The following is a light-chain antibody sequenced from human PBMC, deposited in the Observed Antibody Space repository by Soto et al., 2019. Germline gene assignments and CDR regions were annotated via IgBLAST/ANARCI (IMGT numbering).Light chain of an antibody. J-gene: IGKJ2*01. CDR1: QSVSSSY. CDR2: GAS. CDR3: QQYGSSPKYT. Sequence: EIVLTQSPGTLSLSPGERATLSCRASQSVSSSYLAWYQQKPGQAPRLLIYGASSRATGIPDRFSGRGSGTDCTLTISRLEPEDFAVYYCQQYGSSPKYTFGQGTKLEIK. V-gene: IGKV3-20*01.